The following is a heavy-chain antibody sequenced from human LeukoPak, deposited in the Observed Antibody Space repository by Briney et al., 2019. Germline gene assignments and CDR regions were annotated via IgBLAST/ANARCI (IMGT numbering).Heavy chain of an antibody. V-gene: IGHV4-38-2*02. CDR3: ARDDPRGTIFDLDY. CDR2: MYHSGST. J-gene: IGHJ4*02. D-gene: IGHD3-3*01. Sequence: SETLSLTCTVSGYSISSGHYWGWIRQPPGKGLEWIGSMYHSGSTYYNPPLKSRVTISEDTSKNQFSLKLRSVTAADTAVYYCARDDPRGTIFDLDYWGQGTLVTVSS. CDR1: GYSISSGHY.